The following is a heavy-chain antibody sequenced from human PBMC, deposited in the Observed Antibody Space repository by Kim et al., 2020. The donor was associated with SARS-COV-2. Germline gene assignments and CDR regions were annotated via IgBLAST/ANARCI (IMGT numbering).Heavy chain of an antibody. CDR2: IYYSGST. J-gene: IGHJ6*03. CDR3: AGMVSTRGYYYYYMDV. V-gene: IGHV4-59*08. D-gene: IGHD2-8*01. Sequence: SETLSLTCTVSGGSISSYYWSWIRQPPGKGLEWIGYIYYSGSTNYNPSLKSRVTISVDTSKNQFSLKLSSVTAADTAVYYCAGMVSTRGYYYYYMDVWGKGTTVTVSS. CDR1: GGSISSYY.